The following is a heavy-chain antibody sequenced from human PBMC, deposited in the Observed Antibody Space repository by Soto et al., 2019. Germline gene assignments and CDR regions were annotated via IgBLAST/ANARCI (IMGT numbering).Heavy chain of an antibody. Sequence: ASVKVSCKASGGTFSRYSITWVRQAPGQGLEWMGRIIPSLGIAKYAQKFQGRVTITADTSTSTAYMELSSLGSEDTAVYYCARAAGTSWEYFDYWGQGTLVTVSP. CDR3: ARAAGTSWEYFDY. J-gene: IGHJ4*02. CDR2: IIPSLGIA. V-gene: IGHV1-69*02. D-gene: IGHD2-2*01. CDR1: GGTFSRYS.